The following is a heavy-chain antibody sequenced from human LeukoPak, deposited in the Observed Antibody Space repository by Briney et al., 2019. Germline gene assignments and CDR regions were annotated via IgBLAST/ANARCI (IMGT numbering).Heavy chain of an antibody. J-gene: IGHJ6*03. Sequence: PGGSLRLSCAASGFTFNNYEMNWVRRAPGKGLEWASYISSTGSIIYYADSVKGRFTVSRDNAKNSLYLQMNSLRAEDTAVYYCARGDTALVDYYYYMDVWGKGTTVTVSS. CDR2: ISSTGSII. V-gene: IGHV3-48*03. D-gene: IGHD5-18*01. CDR3: ARGDTALVDYYYYMDV. CDR1: GFTFNNYE.